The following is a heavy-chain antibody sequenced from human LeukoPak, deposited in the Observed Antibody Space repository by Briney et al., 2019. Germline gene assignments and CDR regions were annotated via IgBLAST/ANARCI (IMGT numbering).Heavy chain of an antibody. CDR2: IRGSGGNT. Sequence: GGSLRLSCAASGFTFSSHAMTWVRQASGKGLEWVSSIRGSGGNTYYADSVKGRFTISRDNFQNTLYLQMNSLRAEDTAVYYCAKDYYDSSIFSAPHHFACWGQGTLVTVSS. CDR1: GFTFSSHA. D-gene: IGHD3-22*01. J-gene: IGHJ4*02. V-gene: IGHV3-23*01. CDR3: AKDYYDSSIFSAPHHFAC.